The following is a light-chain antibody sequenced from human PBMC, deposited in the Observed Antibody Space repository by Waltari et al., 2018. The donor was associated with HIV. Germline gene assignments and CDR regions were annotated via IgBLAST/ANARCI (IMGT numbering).Light chain of an antibody. J-gene: IGLJ3*02. Sequence: SYELTQPPSVSVSPGQTARITCSGDALPKKYASWYQQKSGQAPVLVIYVDTKRPSGFPGRFSGSSSGTMATLTISGAQVEDEADYYCYSTDSSGNHRVFGGGTKLTVL. CDR3: YSTDSSGNHRV. V-gene: IGLV3-10*01. CDR2: VDT. CDR1: ALPKKY.